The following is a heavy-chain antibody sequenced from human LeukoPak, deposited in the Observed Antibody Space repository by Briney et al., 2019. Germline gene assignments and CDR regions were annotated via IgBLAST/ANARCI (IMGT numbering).Heavy chain of an antibody. Sequence: SVKVSCKASGGTFSSYAISWVRQAPGQGLEWMGGIIPIFGTANYAQKLQGRVTMTTDTSTSTAYMELRSLRSDDTAVYYCARARPTYYYDSSGYYYVSWFDPWGQGTLVTVSS. CDR1: GGTFSSYA. CDR2: IIPIFGTA. V-gene: IGHV1-69*05. CDR3: ARARPTYYYDSSGYYYVSWFDP. J-gene: IGHJ5*02. D-gene: IGHD3-22*01.